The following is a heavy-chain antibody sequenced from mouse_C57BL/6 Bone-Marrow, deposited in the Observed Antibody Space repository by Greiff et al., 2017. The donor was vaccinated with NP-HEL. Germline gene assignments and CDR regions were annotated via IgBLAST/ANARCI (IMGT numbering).Heavy chain of an antibody. V-gene: IGHV1-55*01. CDR2: IYPGSGST. Sequence: QVQLQQPGAELVKPGASVKMSCKASGYTFTSYWITWVKQRPGQGLEWIGDIYPGSGSTNYNEKFKSKATLTVDTSSSTAYMQLSSLTSGDSAVYYCVYSNYWYFDVWGTGTTVTVSS. J-gene: IGHJ1*03. CDR3: VYSNYWYFDV. D-gene: IGHD2-5*01. CDR1: GYTFTSYW.